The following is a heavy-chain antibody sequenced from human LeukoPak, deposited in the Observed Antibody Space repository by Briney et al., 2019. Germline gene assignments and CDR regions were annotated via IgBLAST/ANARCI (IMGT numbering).Heavy chain of an antibody. CDR3: TRRGGISYFDY. CDR1: GFTFGDYA. J-gene: IGHJ4*02. Sequence: GGSLRLSCTASGFTFGDYAMSWVRQAPGKGLEWVGFIRSKAYGGTTEYAASVKGRFTISRDDSKSIAYLQMNSLKTEDTAAYYCTRRGGISYFDYWGQGTLVTVSS. CDR2: IRSKAYGGTT. D-gene: IGHD3-16*02. V-gene: IGHV3-49*04.